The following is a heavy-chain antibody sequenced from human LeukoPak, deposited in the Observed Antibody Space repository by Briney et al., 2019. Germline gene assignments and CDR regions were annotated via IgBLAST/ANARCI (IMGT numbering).Heavy chain of an antibody. D-gene: IGHD2-15*01. CDR3: AKGGGSSCYSPSDY. CDR2: ISGSGTDT. J-gene: IGHJ4*02. V-gene: IGHV3-23*01. Sequence: PGGSLRLSCGGSGFTFSSYAMSWVRQAPGKGLDWVSAISGSGTDTFYANSVKGRFTISRDNPKNTLYLQMNSLRAEDTAVYYCAKGGGSSCYSPSDYWGQGTLVTVSS. CDR1: GFTFSSYA.